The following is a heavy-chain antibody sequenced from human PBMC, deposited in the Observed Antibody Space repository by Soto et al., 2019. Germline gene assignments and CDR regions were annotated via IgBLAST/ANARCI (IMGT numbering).Heavy chain of an antibody. D-gene: IGHD1-26*01. CDR1: GFTFSSYG. CDR3: ARDQWELPSRGKGGTFNY. J-gene: IGHJ4*02. CDR2: IWYDGSNK. Sequence: GGSLRLSCAASGFTFSSYGMHWVRQAPGKGLEWVAVIWYDGSNKYYADSVKGRFTISRDNSKNTLYLQMNSLRAEDTAVYYCARDQWELPSRGKGGTFNYWGQGTLVTVSS. V-gene: IGHV3-33*01.